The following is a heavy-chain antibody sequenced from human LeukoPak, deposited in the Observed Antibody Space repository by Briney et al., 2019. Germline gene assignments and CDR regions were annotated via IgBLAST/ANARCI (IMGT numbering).Heavy chain of an antibody. D-gene: IGHD6-19*01. Sequence: GGSVTLSCSASGFSFSDYDMIWFRQAPGKGLEWISSISGRSSHVYYGDSVKGRFSISRDNAMNSVFLQMNSLGVDDTAVYYCGRAFPPLRTESAGWLWGKVAIVTVSS. J-gene: IGHJ6*04. CDR2: ISGRSSHV. CDR1: GFSFSDYD. V-gene: IGHV3-21*01. CDR3: GRAFPPLRTESAGWL.